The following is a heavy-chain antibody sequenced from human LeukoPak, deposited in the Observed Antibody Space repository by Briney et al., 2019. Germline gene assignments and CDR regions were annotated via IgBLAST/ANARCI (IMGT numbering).Heavy chain of an antibody. CDR1: GDSISYFY. CDR2: ISGSGST. V-gene: IGHV4-4*07. CDR3: ARVGGITMIVVLITDAFVI. Sequence: SETLSLTCSVSGDSISYFYWSWIRQAAGKGLEWIGRISGSGSTDYNASLKSRVTMSVDTSKNQLSLKVISVTAADTAVYYCARVGGITMIVVLITDAFVIWGQGTMVTVSS. D-gene: IGHD3-22*01. J-gene: IGHJ3*02.